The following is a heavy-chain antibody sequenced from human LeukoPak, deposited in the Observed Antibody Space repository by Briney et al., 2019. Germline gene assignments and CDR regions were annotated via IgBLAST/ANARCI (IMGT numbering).Heavy chain of an antibody. CDR1: GGSFSGYY. D-gene: IGHD3-3*01. V-gene: IGHV4-34*01. CDR2: IYHSGST. CDR3: ARTYYDFWSGYSSYYFDY. Sequence: PSETLSLTCAVYGGSFSGYYWSWIRQPPGKGLEWIGSIYHSGSTYYNPSLKSRVTISVDTSKNQFSLKLSSVTAADTAVYYCARTYYDFWSGYSSYYFDYWGQGTLVTVSS. J-gene: IGHJ4*02.